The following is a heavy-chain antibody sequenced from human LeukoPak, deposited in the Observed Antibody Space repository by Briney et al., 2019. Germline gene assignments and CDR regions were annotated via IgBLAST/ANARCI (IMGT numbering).Heavy chain of an antibody. Sequence: PGGSLRPSCAASGFTFSSYAMSWVRQAPGKGLEWVSAISGSGGSTYYADSVKGRFTISRDNSKNTLYLQMNSLRAEDTAVYYCAKDDSGGESPLYDYWGQGTLVTVSS. CDR1: GFTFSSYA. CDR3: AKDDSGGESPLYDY. CDR2: ISGSGGST. J-gene: IGHJ4*02. V-gene: IGHV3-23*01. D-gene: IGHD1-26*01.